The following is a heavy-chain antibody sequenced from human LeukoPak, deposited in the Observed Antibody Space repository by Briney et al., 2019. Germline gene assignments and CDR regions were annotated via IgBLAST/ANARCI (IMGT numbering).Heavy chain of an antibody. V-gene: IGHV3-23*01. CDR3: ARVKRDCSGGSCYSYDY. CDR2: ISGNGDIT. Sequence: PGGSPRLSCAASRFTFNTYAVNWVRQAPGKGLEWVSAISGNGDITYYADSVRGRFTISRDNSKNTLYLQMNSLRAEDTAVYYCARVKRDCSGGSCYSYDYWGQGTLVTVSS. J-gene: IGHJ4*02. CDR1: RFTFNTYA. D-gene: IGHD2-15*01.